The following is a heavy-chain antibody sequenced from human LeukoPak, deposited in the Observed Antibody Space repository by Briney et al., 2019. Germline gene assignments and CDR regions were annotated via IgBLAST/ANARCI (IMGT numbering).Heavy chain of an antibody. J-gene: IGHJ4*02. Sequence: PGGSLRLSCAASGFSFVSYAMSWVRQAPGKGLEWVASVSSNSGRTYYADSVKGRFTISSDNSKNTLYLQMNSLRAEDTAVYYCAKDQLSDFWSDGPLYYFDYWGQGTLVTVSS. CDR3: AKDQLSDFWSDGPLYYFDY. D-gene: IGHD3-3*01. CDR1: GFSFVSYA. V-gene: IGHV3-23*01. CDR2: VSSNSGRT.